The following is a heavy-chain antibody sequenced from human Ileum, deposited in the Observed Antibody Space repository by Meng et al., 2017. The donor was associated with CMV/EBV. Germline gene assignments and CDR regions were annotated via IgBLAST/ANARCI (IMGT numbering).Heavy chain of an antibody. D-gene: IGHD3-10*01. Sequence: APLQEYGPGLVKPSETLSRTCRAAGYSISSYYWSWIRQPAGKGLEWIGRIYSNGNHNYNPSLESRVTMSVDTSKNHFSLKLNSVTAADTAVYYCARGTKYGSGNWFDPWGQGTLVTVSS. J-gene: IGHJ5*02. CDR1: GYSISSYY. V-gene: IGHV4-4*07. CDR2: IYSNGNH. CDR3: ARGTKYGSGNWFDP.